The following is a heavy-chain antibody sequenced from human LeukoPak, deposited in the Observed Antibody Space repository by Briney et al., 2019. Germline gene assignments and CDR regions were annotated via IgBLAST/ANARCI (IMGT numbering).Heavy chain of an antibody. D-gene: IGHD2-15*01. CDR3: ASPCSGGSCYSGGSFDY. CDR2: IYDSGTT. J-gene: IGHJ4*02. Sequence: SETLSLTCTVSGGSISSYYWSWIRQPPGKGLEWFGYIYDSGTTNYNPSLKSRVTISVDTSKNQFSLKLSSVTAADTAVYYCASPCSGGSCYSGGSFDYWGQGTLVTVSS. CDR1: GGSISSYY. V-gene: IGHV4-59*12.